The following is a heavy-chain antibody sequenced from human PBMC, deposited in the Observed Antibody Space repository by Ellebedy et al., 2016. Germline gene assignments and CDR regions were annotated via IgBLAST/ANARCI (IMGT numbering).Heavy chain of an antibody. CDR2: INHSGST. CDR3: ARSFTVTRWFDP. J-gene: IGHJ5*02. D-gene: IGHD4-17*01. Sequence: LETLSLTXAVYGGSFSGYYWSWIRQPPGKGLEWIGEINHSGSTNYNPSLKSRVTISVDTSKNQFSLKLSSVTAADTAVYYCARSFTVTRWFDPWGQGTLVTVSS. CDR1: GGSFSGYY. V-gene: IGHV4-34*01.